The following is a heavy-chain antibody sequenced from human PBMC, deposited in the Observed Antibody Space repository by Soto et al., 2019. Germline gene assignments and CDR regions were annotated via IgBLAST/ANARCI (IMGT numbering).Heavy chain of an antibody. V-gene: IGHV4-59*01. CDR2: IYYSGST. J-gene: IGHJ5*02. Sequence: SETLSLTCTVSGGSISSYYWNWIRQPPGKRLEWIGYIYYSGSTIYNPSLKSRVTISVDTSKNQFSLKLSSVTAADTAVYYCARGDLGGPWGQGTLVTAPQ. D-gene: IGHD3-3*01. CDR3: ARGDLGGP. CDR1: GGSISSYY.